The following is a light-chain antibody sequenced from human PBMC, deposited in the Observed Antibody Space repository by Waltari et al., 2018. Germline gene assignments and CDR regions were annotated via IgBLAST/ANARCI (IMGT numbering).Light chain of an antibody. V-gene: IGLV3-25*03. J-gene: IGLJ2*01. CDR2: KDS. Sequence: SYELTQPPSVSVSPGQTARITCSGDALPKQHAYWYQQKPGQAPVLVIYKDSERPSGIPERFSGSSSGTTVTVTISGVQAEDEADYYCQSADSRGTNVVFGGGTKLTVL. CDR3: QSADSRGTNVV. CDR1: ALPKQH.